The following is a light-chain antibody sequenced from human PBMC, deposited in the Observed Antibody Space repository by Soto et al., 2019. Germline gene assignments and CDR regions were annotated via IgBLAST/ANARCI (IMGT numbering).Light chain of an antibody. J-gene: IGKJ4*01. CDR1: QSVGTS. CDR3: QQFSSYPLT. Sequence: EILLITSTATLSLSPGDRASLSSRASQSVGTSLTWYQQKPGQTPRLLIYDASTRATGIPDRFSGGGSGTDFTLTISRLEPEDFAVYYCQQFSSYPLTFGGGTKVDIK. CDR2: DAS. V-gene: IGKV3-11*01.